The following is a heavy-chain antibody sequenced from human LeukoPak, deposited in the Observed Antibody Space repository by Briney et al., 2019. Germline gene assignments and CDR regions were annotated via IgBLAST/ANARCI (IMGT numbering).Heavy chain of an antibody. Sequence: SETLSLTCAVYGGSFSGYYWSWIRQPPGKGLEWIGEINHSGSTNYNPSLKSRVTISVDTSKNQFSLKLSSVTAADTAVNYCARKRGYSYGYLDYWGQGTLVTVSS. CDR3: ARKRGYSYGYLDY. J-gene: IGHJ4*02. CDR1: GGSFSGYY. V-gene: IGHV4-34*01. D-gene: IGHD5-18*01. CDR2: INHSGST.